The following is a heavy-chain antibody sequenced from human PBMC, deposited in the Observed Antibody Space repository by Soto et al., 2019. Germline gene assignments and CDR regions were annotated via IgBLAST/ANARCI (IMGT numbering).Heavy chain of an antibody. V-gene: IGHV3-7*01. CDR2: IKQDGSEK. CDR3: ARLFCSGGSCYYYFDY. J-gene: IGHJ4*02. D-gene: IGHD2-15*01. Sequence: GGSLRLSCAASGFTFSSYWMSWVRQAPGKGLEWVANIKQDGSEKYYVDSVKGRFTISRDNAKNSLYLQMNSLRAEDTAVYYCARLFCSGGSCYYYFDYWGQGTLATVSS. CDR1: GFTFSSYW.